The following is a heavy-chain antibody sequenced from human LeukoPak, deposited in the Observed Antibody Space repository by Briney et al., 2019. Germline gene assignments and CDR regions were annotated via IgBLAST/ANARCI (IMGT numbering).Heavy chain of an antibody. V-gene: IGHV1-2*02. D-gene: IGHD2-2*01. CDR3: ARVVTPRYCSTTSCYWKAWFDP. J-gene: IGHJ5*02. CDR1: GYTFTGYY. Sequence: GASVKVSCKSSGYTFTGYYMHGVRQARGQGLEGMGWINPNSGGTNYAQKFQGRVTMTRDTSISTAYMELSSLRSEDTAVYYCARVVTPRYCSTTSCYWKAWFDPWGQGTLVTVSS. CDR2: INPNSGGT.